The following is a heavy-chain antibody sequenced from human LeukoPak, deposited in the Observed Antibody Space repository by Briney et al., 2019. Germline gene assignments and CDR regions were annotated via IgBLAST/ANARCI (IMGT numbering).Heavy chain of an antibody. V-gene: IGHV4-39*07. CDR2: IYYSGST. CDR3: ARVLNTYSGYWDFDY. J-gene: IGHJ4*02. Sequence: PSETLSLTCTVSGGSISSRSYYWDWIRQPPGKGLEWIGKIYYSGSTYYNPSLKSRVTISVDTSKNQFSLKLSSVTAADTAVYYCARVLNTYSGYWDFDYWGQGTLVTVSS. D-gene: IGHD5-12*01. CDR1: GGSISSRSYY.